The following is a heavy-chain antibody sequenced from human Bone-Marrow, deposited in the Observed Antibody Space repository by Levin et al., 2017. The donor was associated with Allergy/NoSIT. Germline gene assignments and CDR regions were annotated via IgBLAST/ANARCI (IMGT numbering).Heavy chain of an antibody. CDR2: ISSSSSYT. Sequence: PGGSLRLSCAASGFTFSDYYMSWIRQAPGEGLEWVSYISSSSSYTNYADSVKGRFTISRDDAKNSLYLQMNSLRAEDTAVYYCARHIQYYYYYMDVWGKGTTVTVSS. V-gene: IGHV3-11*06. D-gene: IGHD5-18*01. J-gene: IGHJ6*03. CDR1: GFTFSDYY. CDR3: ARHIQYYYYYMDV.